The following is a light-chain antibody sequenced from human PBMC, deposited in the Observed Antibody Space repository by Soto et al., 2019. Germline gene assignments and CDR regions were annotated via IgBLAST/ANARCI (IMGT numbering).Light chain of an antibody. Sequence: EIVMTQSPATLSVSPGEIATLSCRASQNINNNLAWYQQKPVQVPRLLIYHASTGATGIPARFSGSGSGTELTLTISSVQSEDFAVYFCQQYNDWPLTLGGGTKVEIK. CDR1: QNINNN. J-gene: IGKJ4*01. V-gene: IGKV3-15*01. CDR3: QQYNDWPLT. CDR2: HAS.